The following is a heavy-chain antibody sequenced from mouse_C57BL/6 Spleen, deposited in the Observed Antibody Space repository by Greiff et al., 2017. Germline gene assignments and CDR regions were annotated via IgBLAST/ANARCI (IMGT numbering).Heavy chain of an antibody. D-gene: IGHD1-1*01. J-gene: IGHJ2*01. V-gene: IGHV1-52*01. CDR3: ARRNYYGPFDY. Sequence: QVQLQQPGAELVRPGSSVKLSCKASGYTFTSYWMHWVKQRPIQGLEWIGNIDPSDSETHYNQKFKDKATLTVDKSSSTAYMQLSSLTSEDSAVYYCARRNYYGPFDYWGQGTTRTVSS. CDR2: IDPSDSET. CDR1: GYTFTSYW.